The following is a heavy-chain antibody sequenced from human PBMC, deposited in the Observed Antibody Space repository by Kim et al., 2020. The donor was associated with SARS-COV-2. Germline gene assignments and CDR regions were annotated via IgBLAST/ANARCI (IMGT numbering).Heavy chain of an antibody. V-gene: IGHV3-11*06. CDR3: AGLLGITMPSPYYYGMDV. D-gene: IGHD3-10*01. J-gene: IGHJ6*02. Sequence: KGRFTISRDNAKNSLYLQMNSLRAEDTAVYYCAGLLGITMPSPYYYGMDVWGQGTTVTVSS.